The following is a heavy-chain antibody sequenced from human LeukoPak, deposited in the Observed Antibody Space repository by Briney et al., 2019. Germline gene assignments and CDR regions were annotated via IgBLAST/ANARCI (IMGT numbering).Heavy chain of an antibody. CDR1: GYTFPNYH. V-gene: IGHV1-46*01. CDR3: ARGWFFFDY. Sequence: GASVKVSCKASGYTFPNYHIHWVRQAPGQGLEWLGIINPNGGSASYAQRFQGRVTMTRDTSTSTVYMELSSLRSEDTAVYYCARGWFFFDYWGQGTLVTVSS. CDR2: INPNGGSA. J-gene: IGHJ4*02. D-gene: IGHD2-15*01.